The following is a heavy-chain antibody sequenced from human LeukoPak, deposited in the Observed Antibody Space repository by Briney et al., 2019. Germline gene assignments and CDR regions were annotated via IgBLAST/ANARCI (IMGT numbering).Heavy chain of an antibody. CDR1: GYIFTGYN. Sequence: ASVKVSCKASGYIFTGYNIHWVRQAPGQGVDWLGWINPKRGGTNYVQRFQGRVTMTRDMSISTEYMELSGLRAVDTAVCFCVFAADYYDSSGYHWRSDYWGQGNLVTVSS. CDR3: VFAADYYDSSGYHWRSDY. J-gene: IGHJ4*02. V-gene: IGHV1-2*02. CDR2: INPKRGGT. D-gene: IGHD3-22*01.